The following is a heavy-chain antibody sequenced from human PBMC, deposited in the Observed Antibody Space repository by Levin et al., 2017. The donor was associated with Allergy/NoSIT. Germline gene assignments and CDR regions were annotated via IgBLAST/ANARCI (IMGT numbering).Heavy chain of an antibody. Sequence: HPGGSLRLSCAASGFTFSSYAMSWARQAPGKGLEWVSAISSSGVTTLYADSVKGRFTISRDDSKNTLYLQMNSLRVEDTALYYCARPPVYQLQYSGMDVWGQGTTVTVSS. J-gene: IGHJ6*02. D-gene: IGHD2-2*01. CDR3: ARPPVYQLQYSGMDV. CDR1: GFTFSSYA. CDR2: ISSSGVTT. V-gene: IGHV3-23*01.